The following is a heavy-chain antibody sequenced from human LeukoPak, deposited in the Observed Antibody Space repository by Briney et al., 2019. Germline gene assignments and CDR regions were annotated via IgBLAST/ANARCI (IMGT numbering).Heavy chain of an antibody. CDR1: GGSISSYY. CDR2: IYYSGST. Sequence: PSETLSLTCTVSGGSISSYYWSWIRQPPGKGLEWIGYIYYSGSTNYNPSFKSRVTISVDTSKNQFSLKLSSVTAADTAVYYCARRSVGGSGYNWFDPWGQGTLVTVSS. V-gene: IGHV4-59*08. D-gene: IGHD3-22*01. J-gene: IGHJ5*02. CDR3: ARRSVGGSGYNWFDP.